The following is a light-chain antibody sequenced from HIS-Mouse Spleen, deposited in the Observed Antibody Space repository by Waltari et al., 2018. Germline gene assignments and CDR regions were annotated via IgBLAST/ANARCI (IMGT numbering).Light chain of an antibody. CDR3: CSYAGSSTVV. CDR2: EGS. Sequence: QSALTQPASVSGSPGQSITIPCPGTISDVWTYYLSLWYQPHPGKAPKLMIDEGSKRPSGVSNRFSGSKSGNTASLTISGLQAEDEADYYCCSYAGSSTVVFGGGTKLTVL. V-gene: IGLV2-23*01. J-gene: IGLJ2*01. CDR1: ISDVWTYYL.